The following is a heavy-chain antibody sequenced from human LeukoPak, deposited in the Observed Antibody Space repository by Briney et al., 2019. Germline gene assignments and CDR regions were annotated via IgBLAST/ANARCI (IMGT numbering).Heavy chain of an antibody. CDR1: GGSISSSNW. J-gene: IGHJ6*04. D-gene: IGHD3-10*01. CDR2: IFHSGNT. V-gene: IGHV4-4*02. Sequence: PSGTLSLTCGVSGGSISSSNWWSWVRQPPGKGLEWIGEIFHSGNTNYNPSLESRVTISVDKSKNQFSLKLSSVTAADTAVYFCARWLYGMDVWGRGTTVIVSS. CDR3: ARWLYGMDV.